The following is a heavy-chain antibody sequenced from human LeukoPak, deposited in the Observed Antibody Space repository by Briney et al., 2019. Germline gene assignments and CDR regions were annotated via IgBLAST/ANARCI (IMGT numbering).Heavy chain of an antibody. J-gene: IGHJ4*02. V-gene: IGHV3-7*01. CDR2: IKQDGSEK. Sequence: GGSLRLSCAASGFIFSTYWMSWVRQAPGKGLELVANIKQDGSEKYYVDSVKGRFTISRDNAKNSLYLQVNSLRAEDTAVYYCARNQRRLDYWGQGTLVTVS. CDR1: GFIFSTYW. D-gene: IGHD1-14*01. CDR3: ARNQRRLDY.